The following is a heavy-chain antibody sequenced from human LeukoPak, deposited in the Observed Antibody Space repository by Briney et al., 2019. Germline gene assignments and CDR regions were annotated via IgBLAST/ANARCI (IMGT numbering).Heavy chain of an antibody. J-gene: IGHJ4*02. Sequence: PGGSLRLSCAASGFTFSSYWMSWVRQAPGKGLEWVANIKQDGSEKYYVDSVKGRFTISRDNAKNSLYLQMNSLRAEDTAVYYCARDHNDILTGYFYFDYWGQGTLVTVSS. CDR2: IKQDGSEK. CDR3: ARDHNDILTGYFYFDY. CDR1: GFTFSSYW. D-gene: IGHD3-9*01. V-gene: IGHV3-7*01.